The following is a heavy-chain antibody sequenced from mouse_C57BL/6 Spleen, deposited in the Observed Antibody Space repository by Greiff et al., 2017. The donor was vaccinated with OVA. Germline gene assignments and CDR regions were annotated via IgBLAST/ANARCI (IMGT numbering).Heavy chain of an antibody. CDR2: IYPGDGDT. CDR3: ARGEGNYPDY. Sequence: QVQLKESGAELVKPGASVKISCKASGYAFSSYWMNWVKQRPGKGLEWIGQIYPGDGDTNYNGKFKGKATLTADKSSSTAYMQLSSLTSEDTAVYFCARGEGNYPDYWGQGTTLTVSS. CDR1: GYAFSSYW. J-gene: IGHJ2*01. V-gene: IGHV1-80*01.